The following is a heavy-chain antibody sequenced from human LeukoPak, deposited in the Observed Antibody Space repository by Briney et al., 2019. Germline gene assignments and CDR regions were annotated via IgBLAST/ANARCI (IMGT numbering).Heavy chain of an antibody. V-gene: IGHV3-21*01. CDR1: GFTFTNAW. CDR3: AREDREYNYGSIDY. D-gene: IGHD5-18*01. CDR2: SSSSSSYI. J-gene: IGHJ4*02. Sequence: GGSLRLSCAASGFTFTNAWMNWVRQAPGKGLEWVSSSSSSSSYIYYADSVKGRFTISRDNAKNSLYLQMNNLRAEDTAVYYCAREDREYNYGSIDYWGQGTLVTVSS.